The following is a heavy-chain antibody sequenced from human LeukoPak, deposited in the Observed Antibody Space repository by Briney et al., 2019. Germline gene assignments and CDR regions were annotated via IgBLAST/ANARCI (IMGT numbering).Heavy chain of an antibody. CDR3: ARDMTPTRYSGTYYYGMDV. J-gene: IGHJ6*02. Sequence: SETVSLTCTVSGGSISSYYWSWIRQPPGKGLEWIGYIYYSGSTNYNPSLKSRATISVDTSKNQICLKLSSVTAADTAVYYCARDMTPTRYSGTYYYGMDVWGQGTTVTVSS. V-gene: IGHV4-59*01. CDR2: IYYSGST. D-gene: IGHD1-26*01. CDR1: GGSISSYY.